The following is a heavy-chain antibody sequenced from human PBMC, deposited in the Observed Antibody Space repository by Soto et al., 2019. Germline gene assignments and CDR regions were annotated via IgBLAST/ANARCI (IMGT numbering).Heavy chain of an antibody. V-gene: IGHV4-39*01. CDR1: GGSISSSSYY. J-gene: IGHJ4*02. CDR2: IYYSGST. Sequence: SETLSLTCTVSGGSISSSSYYWGWIRQPPGKGLEWFGSIYYSGSTYYNPSLKSRVTISVDTSKNQFSLKLSSVTAADTAVYYCARHGSSSWAIIYFDYWGQGTLVTVSS. D-gene: IGHD6-13*01. CDR3: ARHGSSSWAIIYFDY.